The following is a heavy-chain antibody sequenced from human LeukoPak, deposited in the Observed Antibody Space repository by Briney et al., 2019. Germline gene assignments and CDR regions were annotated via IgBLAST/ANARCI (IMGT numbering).Heavy chain of an antibody. CDR1: GYSFTSYW. J-gene: IGHJ6*03. CDR2: IYPGDSDT. CDR3: ARLSYDSSDFHYMDV. V-gene: IGHV5-51*01. D-gene: IGHD3-22*01. Sequence: GESLKISCKSSGYSFTSYWIGWVRQMPGKGLEWMGIIYPGDSDTRYSPSFQGQVTISADKSISTAFLQWSSLKASDTAMYYCARLSYDSSDFHYMDVWGKGTTVTISS.